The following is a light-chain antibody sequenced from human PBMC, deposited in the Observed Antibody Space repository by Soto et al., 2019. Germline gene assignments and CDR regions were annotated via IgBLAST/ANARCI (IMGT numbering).Light chain of an antibody. CDR2: GAS. CDR3: QQYNYWPYT. J-gene: IGKJ2*01. V-gene: IGKV3-15*01. CDR1: QSVSSN. Sequence: EIVMTQSPATLSVSPGERATLSCRAIQSVSSNVAWYQQKPGQAPRLLISGASTRATGIQARFSGSGSGTEFTLTISSLQSEDFAVYYCQQYNYWPYTFGQGTKLEIK.